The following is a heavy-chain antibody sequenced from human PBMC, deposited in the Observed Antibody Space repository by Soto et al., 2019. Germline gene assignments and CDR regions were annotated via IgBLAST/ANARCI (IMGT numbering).Heavy chain of an antibody. CDR3: AKNTEIYYGSGSSNWFDP. J-gene: IGHJ5*02. Sequence: SETLSLTCTVSGGSISSSSYYWGWIRQPPGKGLEWIGSIYYSGSTYYNPSLKSRVTISVDTSKNQFSLKLSSVTAADTAVYYCAKNTEIYYGSGSSNWFDPGGRETLVTVSS. CDR2: IYYSGST. V-gene: IGHV4-39*01. CDR1: GGSISSSSYY. D-gene: IGHD3-10*01.